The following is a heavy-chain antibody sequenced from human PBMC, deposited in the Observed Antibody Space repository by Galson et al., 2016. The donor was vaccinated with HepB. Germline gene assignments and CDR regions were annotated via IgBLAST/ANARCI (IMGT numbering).Heavy chain of an antibody. Sequence: SVKVSCKASGYTFINYYMHWVRQAPGQGLEWMGIGNTRTGSTSYAQKFQARVTVTRDTSTSTVYMERRSLRSDDTAVDFCARGAHSYCTRNSCPSDYFYYMDVWGNGTTVTVSS. D-gene: IGHD2-2*01. J-gene: IGHJ6*03. CDR3: ARGAHSYCTRNSCPSDYFYYMDV. CDR1: GYTFINYY. CDR2: GNTRTGST. V-gene: IGHV1-46*01.